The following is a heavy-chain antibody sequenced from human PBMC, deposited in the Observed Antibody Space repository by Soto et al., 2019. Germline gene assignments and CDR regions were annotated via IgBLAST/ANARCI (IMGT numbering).Heavy chain of an antibody. Sequence: QVQLQESGPGLVKPSETLSLTCTVSGGSISSYYWSWIRQPPGKGLEWIGYIYYSGSTNYNPSPKSRVTISADTSKNPFSLKLSSVTGADTAVYYCASSDYYDSSGSSLDFDYWGQGTLVTVSS. J-gene: IGHJ4*02. CDR1: GGSISSYY. V-gene: IGHV4-59*01. CDR3: ASSDYYDSSGSSLDFDY. CDR2: IYYSGST. D-gene: IGHD3-22*01.